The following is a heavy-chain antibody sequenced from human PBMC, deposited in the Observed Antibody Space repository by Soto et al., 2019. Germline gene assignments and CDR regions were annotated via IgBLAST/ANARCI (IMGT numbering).Heavy chain of an antibody. V-gene: IGHV3-30*04. CDR3: ARQAKIGDRSQFYFDS. Sequence: QVQLVESGGDVVQPGRSLRLSCAASGFTFSFYAMHWVRQAPGKGLEWVAVISYNGRNKHYVDSVKGRFTISRDNSQDTLYLQMDSLRHDDTAVYYCARQAKIGDRSQFYFDSWGQGTLVTVSS. J-gene: IGHJ4*02. CDR2: ISYNGRNK. D-gene: IGHD3-16*01. CDR1: GFTFSFYA.